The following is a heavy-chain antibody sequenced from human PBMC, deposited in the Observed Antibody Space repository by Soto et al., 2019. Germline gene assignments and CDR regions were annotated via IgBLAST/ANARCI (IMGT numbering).Heavy chain of an antibody. V-gene: IGHV3-72*01. CDR3: ARAALVTNNYYQYYGMDV. Sequence: GESLKISCAASGFTFSDHYMDWVRQAPGKGLEWVGRTRNKANSYTTEYAASVKGRFTISRDDSKKSLYLQMNSLKTEDTAVYYCARAALVTNNYYQYYGMDVWGQGTTVTVSS. J-gene: IGHJ6*02. CDR2: TRNKANSYTT. CDR1: GFTFSDHY. D-gene: IGHD2-21*02.